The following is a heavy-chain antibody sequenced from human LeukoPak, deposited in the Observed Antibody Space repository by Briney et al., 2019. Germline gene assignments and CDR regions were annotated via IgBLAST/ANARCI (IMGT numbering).Heavy chain of an antibody. J-gene: IGHJ6*03. CDR1: GYTFTGYY. CDR2: INPNSGGT. CDR3: ARIGWFGESSNSYYYYYYYMDV. Sequence: ASVKVSCKASGYTFTGYYMHWVRQAPGQGLEWMGWINPNSGGTNYAQKFQGRVTMTRDTSISTAYMELRSLRSDDTAVYYCARIGWFGESSNSYYYYYYYMDVWGKGTTVTVSS. V-gene: IGHV1-2*02. D-gene: IGHD3-10*01.